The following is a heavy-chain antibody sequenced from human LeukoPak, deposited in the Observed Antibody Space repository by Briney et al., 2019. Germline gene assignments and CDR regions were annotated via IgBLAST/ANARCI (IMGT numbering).Heavy chain of an antibody. V-gene: IGHV4-61*02. CDR1: GGSLSSGSYY. CDR3: ARDTCGGDCYPKINWFDP. Sequence: PSQTLSLTCTVSGGSLSSGSYYWSWIRQPAGKGLEWIGRIYTSGSTNYNPSLKSRVTISVDTSKNQYSLKLSSVTAADTAVYYCARDTCGGDCYPKINWFDPWGQGTLVTVSS. CDR2: IYTSGST. D-gene: IGHD2-21*02. J-gene: IGHJ5*02.